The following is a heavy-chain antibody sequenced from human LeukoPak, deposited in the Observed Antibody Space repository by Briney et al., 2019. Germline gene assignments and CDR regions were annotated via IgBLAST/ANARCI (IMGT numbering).Heavy chain of an antibody. V-gene: IGHV3-23*01. CDR1: GFTFSSYA. Sequence: GMSLRLSCAASGFTFSSYAMSWVRQAPGRGPEWVSGISGSGSITLYADAVKGRFTVSRDNSKSTLYLQMNSLRGEDTAVYNCARYGAFLDYWGRGTLVTVSS. D-gene: IGHD3-3*02. CDR3: ARYGAFLDY. J-gene: IGHJ4*02. CDR2: ISGSGSIT.